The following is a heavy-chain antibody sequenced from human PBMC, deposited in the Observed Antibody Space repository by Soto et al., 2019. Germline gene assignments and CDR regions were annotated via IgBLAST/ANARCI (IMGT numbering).Heavy chain of an antibody. D-gene: IGHD2-2*01. Sequence: PGGSLRLSCAASGFTFSSYSMNWVRQAPGKGLEWVSYISSSSSTIYYADSVKGRFTISRDNAKNSLYLQMNSLRAEDTAVYYCARSTSSWPLSTGFDPWGQGTLVTVSS. CDR1: GFTFSSYS. CDR2: ISSSSSTI. V-gene: IGHV3-48*01. CDR3: ARSTSSWPLSTGFDP. J-gene: IGHJ5*02.